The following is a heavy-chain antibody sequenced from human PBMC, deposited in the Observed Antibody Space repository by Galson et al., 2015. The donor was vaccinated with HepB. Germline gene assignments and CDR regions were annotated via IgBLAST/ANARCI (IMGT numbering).Heavy chain of an antibody. D-gene: IGHD3-10*01. CDR3: AADLYGSDAFDI. Sequence: SVKVSCKASGFTFTSSAVQWVRQARGQRLEWIGWIVVGSGNTNYAQKFQERVTITRDMSTSTAYMELSSLRSEDTAVYYCAADLYGSDAFDIWGQGTMVTVSS. CDR1: GFTFTSSA. J-gene: IGHJ3*02. V-gene: IGHV1-58*01. CDR2: IVVGSGNT.